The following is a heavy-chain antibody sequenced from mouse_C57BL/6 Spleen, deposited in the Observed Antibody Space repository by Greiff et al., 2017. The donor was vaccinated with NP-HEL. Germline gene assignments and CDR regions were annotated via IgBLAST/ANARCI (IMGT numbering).Heavy chain of an antibody. V-gene: IGHV1-72*01. Sequence: QVQLQQPGAELVKPGASVKLSCKASGYTFTSYWMHWVKQRPGRGLEWIGRIDPNSGGTKYNEKFKSKATLTVDKHSSTAYMQLSSLTSEDSAVYYCARSPSTMVTTAGYFDVWGTGTTVTVSS. CDR1: GYTFTSYW. J-gene: IGHJ1*03. CDR2: IDPNSGGT. D-gene: IGHD2-2*01. CDR3: ARSPSTMVTTAGYFDV.